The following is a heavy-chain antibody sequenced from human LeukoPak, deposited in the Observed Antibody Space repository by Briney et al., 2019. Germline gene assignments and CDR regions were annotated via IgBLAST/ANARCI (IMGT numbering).Heavy chain of an antibody. CDR1: GYHFTTYW. J-gene: IGHJ6*03. V-gene: IGHV5-51*01. Sequence: GEXLKISFQGSGYHFTTYWIGWVRARPGKGMEWMGIIYPGDSDKRYSPSFQGQVTISADKSFSTAYLQRSSLKASDTAVYYCARHLYYMDVWGKGTTVTVSS. CDR2: IYPGDSDK. CDR3: ARHLYYMDV.